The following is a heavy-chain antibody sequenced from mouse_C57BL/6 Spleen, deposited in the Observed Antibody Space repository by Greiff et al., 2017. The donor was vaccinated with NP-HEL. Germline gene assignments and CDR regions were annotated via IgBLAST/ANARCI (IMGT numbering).Heavy chain of an antibody. V-gene: IGHV1-81*01. Sequence: QVQLQQSGAELARPGASVKLSCKASGYTFTSYGISWVKQRTGQGLEWIGEIYPRSGNTYYNEKFKGKATLTADKSSSTAYMELRSLTSEDSAVYFCARLYGNEGFYYAMDYWGQGTSVTGSS. CDR2: IYPRSGNT. CDR1: GYTFTSYG. CDR3: ARLYGNEGFYYAMDY. D-gene: IGHD2-1*01. J-gene: IGHJ4*01.